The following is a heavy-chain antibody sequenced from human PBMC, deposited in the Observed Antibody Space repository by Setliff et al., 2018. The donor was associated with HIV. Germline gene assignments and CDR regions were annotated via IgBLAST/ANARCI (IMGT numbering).Heavy chain of an antibody. J-gene: IGHJ4*02. V-gene: IGHV4-4*09. CDR2: IFSSGST. CDR1: GGSMSPYY. D-gene: IGHD6-13*01. Sequence: SETLSLTCTVSGGSMSPYYSSWIRQPPGKGLEWIGYIFSSGSTNYNPSLKSRVTISVDTSKNQFSLRLSSVTAADTAMYYCARHVGISIGGTRGDFDCWGQGTLVTVSS. CDR3: ARHVGISIGGTRGDFDC.